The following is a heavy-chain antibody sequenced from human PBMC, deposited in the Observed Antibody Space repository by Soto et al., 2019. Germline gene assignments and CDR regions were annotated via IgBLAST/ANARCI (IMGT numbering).Heavy chain of an antibody. Sequence: PGGSLRLSCAASGFTFSSYSMNWVRQAPGKGLEWVSYISSSSSTIYYADSVKGRFTISRDNAKNSLYLQMNSLRDEDTAVYYCARDFDYGDNYYGMDVWGQGTTVTVSS. CDR2: ISSSSSTI. V-gene: IGHV3-48*02. D-gene: IGHD4-17*01. CDR3: ARDFDYGDNYYGMDV. J-gene: IGHJ6*02. CDR1: GFTFSSYS.